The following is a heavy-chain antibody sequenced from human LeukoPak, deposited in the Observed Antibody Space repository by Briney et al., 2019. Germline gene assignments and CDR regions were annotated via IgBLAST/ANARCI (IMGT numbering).Heavy chain of an antibody. J-gene: IGHJ5*02. CDR1: GDSISTGSYY. CDR3: ARVVTPNWFDP. Sequence: KPSETLSLTCTVSGDSISTGSYYWSWIRQPAGRGLEWIGRIYTSGSPHYDPSLRSRVTISVDTSKNQFSLKLSSVTAADTAVYYCARVVTPNWFDPWGQGTLVTVSS. CDR2: IYTSGSP. V-gene: IGHV4-61*02.